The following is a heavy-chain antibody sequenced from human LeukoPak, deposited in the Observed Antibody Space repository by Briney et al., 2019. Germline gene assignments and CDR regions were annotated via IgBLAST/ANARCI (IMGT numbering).Heavy chain of an antibody. CDR2: IIPIFGTT. J-gene: IGHJ6*03. V-gene: IGHV1-69*06. CDR3: ARVVGLTGYSSSWYSGYYYYMDV. CDR1: GGTFSTYA. D-gene: IGHD6-13*01. Sequence: SVKVSCKASGGTFSTYAISWVRQAPGQGLEWMGGIIPIFGTTNYAQKFQDRVTITADKSTSTAYMELSSLRSEDTAVYYCARVVGLTGYSSSWYSGYYYYMDVWGKGTTVTVSS.